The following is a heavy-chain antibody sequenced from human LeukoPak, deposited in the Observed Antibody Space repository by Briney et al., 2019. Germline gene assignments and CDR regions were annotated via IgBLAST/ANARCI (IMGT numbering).Heavy chain of an antibody. CDR1: GGSISRGSDY. CDR3: ASHDILNPFRDY. V-gene: IGHV4-61*02. D-gene: IGHD3-9*01. Sequence: SQTLSLTCVVSGGSISRGSDYWNWIRQPAGKGLEWMGRIYNSGSTNYNPSLKSRVTISADMSRNQLSLQLTSVTAADTAMYYCASHDILNPFRDYWGQGTLVTVSS. J-gene: IGHJ4*02. CDR2: IYNSGST.